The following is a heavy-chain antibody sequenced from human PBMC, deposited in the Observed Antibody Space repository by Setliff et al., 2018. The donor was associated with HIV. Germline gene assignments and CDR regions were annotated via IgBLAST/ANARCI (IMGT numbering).Heavy chain of an antibody. CDR2: IYWNDDK. CDR3: ARSYDSSGYYPYDAFDI. CDR1: GFSLSTSGVG. V-gene: IGHV2-5*01. Sequence: GSGPTLVNPTQTLTLTCTFSGFSLSTSGVGVGWIRQPPGKALEWLALIYWNDDKRYSPSLKSRLTITKGTSKNQVVLTMTNMDPVDTATYYCARSYDSSGYYPYDAFDIWGQGTMVTVSS. D-gene: IGHD3-22*01. J-gene: IGHJ3*02.